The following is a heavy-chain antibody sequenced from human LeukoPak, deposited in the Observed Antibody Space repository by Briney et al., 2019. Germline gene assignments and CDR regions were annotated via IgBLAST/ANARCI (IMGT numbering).Heavy chain of an antibody. J-gene: IGHJ6*03. D-gene: IGHD2-21*02. CDR2: IYSGGST. CDR3: ARAAREYCGGDCYPYYYYYYMDV. CDR1: GFTVSSNY. Sequence: PGGSLRLSCAASGFTVSSNYMSWVRQAPGKGPEWVSVIYSGGSTYYADSVKGRFTISRDNSKNTLYLQMNSLRAEDTAVYYCARAAREYCGGDCYPYYYYYYMDVWGKGTTVTVSS. V-gene: IGHV3-53*01.